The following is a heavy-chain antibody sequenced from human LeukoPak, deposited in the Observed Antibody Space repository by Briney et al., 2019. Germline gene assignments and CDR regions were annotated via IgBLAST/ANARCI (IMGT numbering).Heavy chain of an antibody. CDR2: INHSGST. V-gene: IGHV4-34*01. CDR1: GGSFSGYY. D-gene: IGHD5-24*01. J-gene: IGHJ4*02. CDR3: ARVRRWLHRLLDY. Sequence: PSETLSLTCAVYGGSFSGYYWSWIRQPPGKGLEWIGEINHSGSTNYNPSLKSRVTISVDTSKNQFSLKLSSVTAADTAVHYCARVRRWLHRLLDYWGQGTLVTVSS.